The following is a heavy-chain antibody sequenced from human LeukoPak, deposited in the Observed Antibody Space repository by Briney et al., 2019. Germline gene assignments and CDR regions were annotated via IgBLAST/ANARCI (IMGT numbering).Heavy chain of an antibody. CDR2: ISFDGSNK. CDR1: GFTFSSYA. CDR3: ARDIRYSSSWRFDY. Sequence: GVSLRLSCAASGFTFSSYAMHWVRQAPGKGLEWVAVISFDGSNKYYADSVKGRFTISRDNSKNTLYLQVNSLRAEDTAVYYCARDIRYSSSWRFDYWGQGTLVTVSS. J-gene: IGHJ4*02. V-gene: IGHV3-30-3*01. D-gene: IGHD6-13*01.